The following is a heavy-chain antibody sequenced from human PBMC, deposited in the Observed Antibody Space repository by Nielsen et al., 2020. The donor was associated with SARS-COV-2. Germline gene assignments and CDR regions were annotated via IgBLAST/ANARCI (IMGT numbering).Heavy chain of an antibody. V-gene: IGHV3-48*03. CDR3: ARVRLYDFWSGYQTNAFDI. CDR1: GFTVSSNY. Sequence: GESLKISCAASGFTVSSNYMNWVRQAPGKGLEWVSYISSSGSTIYYADSVKGRFTISRDNAKNSLYLQMNSLRAEDTAVYYCARVRLYDFWSGYQTNAFDIWGQGTMVTVSS. J-gene: IGHJ3*02. CDR2: ISSSGSTI. D-gene: IGHD3-3*01.